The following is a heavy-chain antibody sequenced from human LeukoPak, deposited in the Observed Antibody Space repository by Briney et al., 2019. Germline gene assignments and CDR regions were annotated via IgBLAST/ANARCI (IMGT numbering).Heavy chain of an antibody. CDR1: GFTFDHYA. V-gene: IGHV3-9*01. D-gene: IGHD3-22*01. Sequence: GGSLRLSCAGSGFTFDHYAMHWVRQAPGEGLEWVSGINENSGSIGYADSVKGRFTISRDNARNSLFLQMNSLRTEDTALYYCARWIVGLDSWGQGTLVTVSS. CDR2: INENSGSI. CDR3: ARWIVGLDS. J-gene: IGHJ4*02.